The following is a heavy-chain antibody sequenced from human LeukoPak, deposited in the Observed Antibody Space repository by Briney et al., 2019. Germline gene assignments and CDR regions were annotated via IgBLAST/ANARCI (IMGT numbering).Heavy chain of an antibody. J-gene: IGHJ4*02. CDR1: GYTFTGYY. CDR2: INPNSGGT. V-gene: IGHV1-2*06. CDR3: AREVLGYCSGGSCYGIDY. D-gene: IGHD2-15*01. Sequence: GASVKVSCKASGYTFTGYYMHWVRQAPGQGLEWMGRINPNSGGTNYAQKFQGRVTMTRDTSISTAYMELSRLRSDDTAVYYCAREVLGYCSGGSCYGIDYWGQGTLVTVSS.